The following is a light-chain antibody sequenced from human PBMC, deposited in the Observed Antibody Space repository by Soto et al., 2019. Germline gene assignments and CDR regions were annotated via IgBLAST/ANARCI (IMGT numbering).Light chain of an antibody. CDR2: GAS. Sequence: EIVLTQSPGTLSLSPGERATLSCRASQSVGSSLSWYQQKPGQAPRLLFYGASNRATAIPDRFSGSGFGTDFTLTITRLEPEDFAVYYCQQYGDSPQTFGQGTKV. CDR1: QSVGSS. CDR3: QQYGDSPQT. J-gene: IGKJ1*01. V-gene: IGKV3-20*01.